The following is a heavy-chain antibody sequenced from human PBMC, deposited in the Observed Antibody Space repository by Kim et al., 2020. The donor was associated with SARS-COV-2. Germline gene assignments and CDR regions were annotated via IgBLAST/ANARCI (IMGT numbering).Heavy chain of an antibody. CDR3: ARQLGYCSGGSCYSRYYYGMDV. D-gene: IGHD2-15*01. Sequence: GESLKISCKGSGYSFTSYWIGWVRQMPGKGLEWMGIIYPGDSDTRYSPSFQGQVTISADKSISTAYLQWSSLKASDTAMYYCARQLGYCSGGSCYSRYYYGMDVWGQGTTVTVSS. CDR1: GYSFTSYW. V-gene: IGHV5-51*01. CDR2: IYPGDSDT. J-gene: IGHJ6*02.